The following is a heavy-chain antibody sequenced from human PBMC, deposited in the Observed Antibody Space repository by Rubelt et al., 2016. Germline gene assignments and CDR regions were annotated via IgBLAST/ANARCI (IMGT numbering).Heavy chain of an antibody. J-gene: IGHJ4*02. V-gene: IGHV4-34*01. D-gene: IGHD6-13*01. CDR1: GGSLTDFY. CDR3: ATSTHSSNWYYDY. CDR2: ITHSGNT. Sequence: QLQLQESGPGLVKPSETLSLTCDVYGGSLTDFYWNWIRQTPGKGLEWIGDITHSGNTNYTPSLKSRVTITVDTSKKQVSLKRTAVTAAETALYYGATSTHSSNWYYDYWGQGTLVRSPQ.